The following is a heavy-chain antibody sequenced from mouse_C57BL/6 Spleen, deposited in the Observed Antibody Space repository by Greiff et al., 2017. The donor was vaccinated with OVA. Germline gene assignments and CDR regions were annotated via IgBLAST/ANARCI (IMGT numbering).Heavy chain of an antibody. Sequence: EVQGVESGGGLVKPGGSLTLSCAASGFTFSDYGMHWVRQAPEKGLEWVAYISSGSSTIYYADTVKGRFTISRDNAKNTLFLQMTSLRSEDTAMYYCARKNWDLYAMDYWGQGTSVTVSS. J-gene: IGHJ4*01. CDR1: GFTFSDYG. D-gene: IGHD4-1*01. CDR3: ARKNWDLYAMDY. V-gene: IGHV5-17*01. CDR2: ISSGSSTI.